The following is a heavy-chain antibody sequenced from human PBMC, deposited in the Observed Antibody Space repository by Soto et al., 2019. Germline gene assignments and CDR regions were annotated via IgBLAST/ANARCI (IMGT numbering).Heavy chain of an antibody. D-gene: IGHD5-18*01. CDR3: ASLDTARLPIAGY. J-gene: IGHJ4*02. V-gene: IGHV3-11*01. Sequence: PGWSLRLSCAASGFTFSDYYMSWIRQAPGKGLEWDSNISRSGNDKYYADSVRGRFTISRDNAKNSMYLQMNSLRVEDTAIYYCASLDTARLPIAGYWGQGIQVTVSS. CDR2: ISRSGNDK. CDR1: GFTFSDYY.